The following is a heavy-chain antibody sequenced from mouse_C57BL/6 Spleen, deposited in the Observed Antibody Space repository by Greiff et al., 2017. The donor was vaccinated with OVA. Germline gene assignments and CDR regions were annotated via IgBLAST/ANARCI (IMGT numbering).Heavy chain of an antibody. CDR3: ARFYYYGSPDY. CDR2: IDPSDSYT. J-gene: IGHJ2*01. Sequence: QVQLQQPGAELVMPGASVKLSCKASGYTFTSYWMHWVKQRPGQGLEWIGEIDPSDSYTNYNQKFKGKSTLTVDKSSSTAYMQLSSLTSEDSAVYYCARFYYYGSPDYWGQGTTLTVSS. D-gene: IGHD1-1*01. CDR1: GYTFTSYW. V-gene: IGHV1-69*01.